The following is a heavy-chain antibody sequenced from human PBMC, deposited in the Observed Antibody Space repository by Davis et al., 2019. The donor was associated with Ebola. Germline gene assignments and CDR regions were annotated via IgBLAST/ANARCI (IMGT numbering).Heavy chain of an antibody. CDR1: GGSISSSNW. V-gene: IGHV4-4*02. CDR2: IYHSGST. CDR3: ARASYYDYIWGVIYYFDY. J-gene: IGHJ4*02. Sequence: MPSETLSLTCAVSGGSISSSNWWSWVRQPPGKGLEWIGEIYHSGSTNYNPSLKSRVTISVDKSKNQFSLKLSSVTAADTAVYYCARASYYDYIWGVIYYFDYWGQGTLVTVSS. D-gene: IGHD3-16*01.